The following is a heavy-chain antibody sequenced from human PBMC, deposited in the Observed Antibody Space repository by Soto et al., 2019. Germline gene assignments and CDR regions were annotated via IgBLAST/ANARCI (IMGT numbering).Heavy chain of an antibody. CDR2: ITGSGGST. CDR3: AKDRYGDYGGIDY. CDR1: GFTFSTYA. V-gene: IGHV3-23*01. Sequence: VQLLECGGGLVQPGGSLRLSCAASGFTFSTYAMIWVRQAPGKGLEWVSVITGSGGSTYYADSVKGRFTISRDTSKNTLFLQMNSLRAEDTAVYYCAKDRYGDYGGIDYWGQGTMVTVSS. J-gene: IGHJ4*02. D-gene: IGHD4-17*01.